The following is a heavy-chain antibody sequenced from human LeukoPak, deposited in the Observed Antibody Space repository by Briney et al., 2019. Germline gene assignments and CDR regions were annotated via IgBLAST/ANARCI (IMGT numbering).Heavy chain of an antibody. J-gene: IGHJ4*02. CDR2: MNPNSGNT. Sequence: GASVKVSCKASGYTFTSYDINWVRQATGQGLEWMVWMNPNSGNTGYAQKFQGRVNMTRNTSISTAYMELSSLRSEDTAVYYCARDYYGSGSWLNYWGQGTLITVSS. D-gene: IGHD3-10*01. CDR3: ARDYYGSGSWLNY. CDR1: GYTFTSYD. V-gene: IGHV1-8*01.